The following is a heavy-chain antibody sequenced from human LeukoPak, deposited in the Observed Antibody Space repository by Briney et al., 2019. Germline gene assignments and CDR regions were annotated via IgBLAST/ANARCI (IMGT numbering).Heavy chain of an antibody. D-gene: IGHD6-19*01. CDR2: IDASGGST. V-gene: IGHV3-23*01. J-gene: IGHJ5*02. Sequence: PGGSLRLSCAASGFTFGSYAMTWVRQAPGKGLEWVSSIDASGGSTYYADSVKGRFTISRDNSKNTFYLQMNTLRAGDTAVYYCAKGSGSGWYGWFAPWGQGTLVTVSS. CDR3: AKGSGSGWYGWFAP. CDR1: GFTFGSYA.